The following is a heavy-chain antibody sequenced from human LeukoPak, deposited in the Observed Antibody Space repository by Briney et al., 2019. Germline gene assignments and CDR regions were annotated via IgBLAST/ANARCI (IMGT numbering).Heavy chain of an antibody. CDR3: AKGDSELLWFGELGAFDI. J-gene: IGHJ3*02. CDR1: GFTFSSYA. D-gene: IGHD3-10*01. Sequence: SGGSLRLSCAASGFTFSSYAMSWVRQAPGKGLEWVSAISGSGGSTYYADSVKGRFTISRDNSKNTLYLQMNSLRAEDTAVYYCAKGDSELLWFGELGAFDIWGQGTMVTVSS. V-gene: IGHV3-23*01. CDR2: ISGSGGST.